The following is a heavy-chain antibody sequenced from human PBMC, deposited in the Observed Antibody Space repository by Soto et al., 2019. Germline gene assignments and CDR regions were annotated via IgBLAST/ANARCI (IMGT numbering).Heavy chain of an antibody. Sequence: GGSLRLSCAASGFTFSSYDMHWVHQATGKGLEWVSAIGTAGDPYYPGSVKGRFTISRENAKNSLYLQMNSLRAGDTAVYYCARGPGAIAAAGRWYFDLWGRGTLVTVSS. J-gene: IGHJ2*01. CDR2: IGTAGDP. CDR3: ARGPGAIAAAGRWYFDL. V-gene: IGHV3-13*05. D-gene: IGHD6-13*01. CDR1: GFTFSSYD.